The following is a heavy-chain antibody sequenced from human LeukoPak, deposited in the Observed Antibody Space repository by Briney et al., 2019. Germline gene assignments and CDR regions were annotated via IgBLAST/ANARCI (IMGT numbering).Heavy chain of an antibody. D-gene: IGHD6-25*01. V-gene: IGHV1-69*05. Sequence: SVKVSCKASGGTFRSYAISWVRQAPGQGLEWMGGIIPIFGTANYAQKFQGRVTITTDESTSTAYMELSRLRSDDTAVYYCARYPHQAAGGDYWGQGTLVTVSS. CDR1: GGTFRSYA. CDR2: IIPIFGTA. CDR3: ARYPHQAAGGDY. J-gene: IGHJ4*02.